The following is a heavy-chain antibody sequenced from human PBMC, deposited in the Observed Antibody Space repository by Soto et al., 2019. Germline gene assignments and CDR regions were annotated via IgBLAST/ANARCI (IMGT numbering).Heavy chain of an antibody. V-gene: IGHV3-66*01. CDR1: GFAVSGNY. J-gene: IGHJ4*02. Sequence: EVQLVESGGGLVQPGGSLRLSCEVSGFAVSGNYMSWVRQAPGKGLEWVSVIYSRGSTSYADSVRGRFSISRDNSKNSLHLQMNSLRAEDTAVYFCVRDSTNGWNHESWGQGTLVTVSS. D-gene: IGHD2-8*01. CDR2: IYSRGST. CDR3: VRDSTNGWNHES.